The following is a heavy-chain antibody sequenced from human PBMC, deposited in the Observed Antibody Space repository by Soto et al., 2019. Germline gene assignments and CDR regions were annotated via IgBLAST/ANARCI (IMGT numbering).Heavy chain of an antibody. CDR3: ARDGLITAGTFDY. D-gene: IGHD6-19*01. Sequence: GGSLRLSGAASGFTFSDYYMSWIRQAPGKGLEWVSYISSSSSYTNYADSVKGRFTISRDNAKNSLYLQMNSLRAEDTAVYYCARDGLITAGTFDYWGQGTLVTVSS. CDR2: ISSSSSYT. V-gene: IGHV3-11*06. CDR1: GFTFSDYY. J-gene: IGHJ4*02.